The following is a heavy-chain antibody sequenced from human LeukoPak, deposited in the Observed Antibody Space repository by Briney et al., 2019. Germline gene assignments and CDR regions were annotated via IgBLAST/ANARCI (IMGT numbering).Heavy chain of an antibody. CDR1: GFTFSNYW. CDR3: TRELDWLPTIDY. CDR2: INSDGSST. J-gene: IGHJ4*02. D-gene: IGHD3-9*01. Sequence: GGSLRLSCAASGFTFSNYWMHWVRQAPGKGLVWVSRINSDGSSTRYADSVKGRFTISRDNAKNTLYLQMNSLRAEDTAVYYCTRELDWLPTIDYWGQGTLVTVSS. V-gene: IGHV3-74*01.